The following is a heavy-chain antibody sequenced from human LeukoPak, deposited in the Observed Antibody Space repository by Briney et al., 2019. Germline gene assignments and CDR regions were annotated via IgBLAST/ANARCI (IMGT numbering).Heavy chain of an antibody. CDR1: GFTFSSYD. CDR2: ISGSGGST. J-gene: IGHJ4*02. D-gene: IGHD3-3*01. V-gene: IGHV3-23*01. CDR3: AKDLELRFLEWLRPFDY. Sequence: GGSLRLSCAASGFTFSSYDMSWVRQAPGKGLEWVSAISGSGGSTYYADSVKGRFTISRDNSKNTLYPQMNSLRAEDTAVYYCAKDLELRFLEWLRPFDYWGQGTVDTVSS.